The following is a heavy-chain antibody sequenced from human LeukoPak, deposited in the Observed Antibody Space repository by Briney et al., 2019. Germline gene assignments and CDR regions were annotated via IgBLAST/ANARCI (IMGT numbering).Heavy chain of an antibody. J-gene: IGHJ6*04. V-gene: IGHV5-10-1*01. D-gene: IGHD2-2*01. CDR1: GYSFTSYW. CDR3: ARHLDSAGAVPADYGMDV. CDR2: IDPSDSYT. Sequence: KPGESLRISCKGSGYSFTSYWISWVRQMPGKVLEWMGRIDPSDSYTNYSPSFQGHVTISADKSISTAYLQWSSLKASDTAMYYCARHLDSAGAVPADYGMDVWGKGTTVTVSS.